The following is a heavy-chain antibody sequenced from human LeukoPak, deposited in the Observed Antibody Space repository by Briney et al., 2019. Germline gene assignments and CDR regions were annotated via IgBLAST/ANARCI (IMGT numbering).Heavy chain of an antibody. CDR2: IYSGDSDT. J-gene: IGHJ3*02. CDR1: GYSFSSYW. D-gene: IGHD3-9*01. V-gene: IGHV5-51*01. Sequence: HGESLKISCKGSGYSFSSYWIGWVRQTPGKGLEWMGIIYSGDSDTRYSPSFQGQVTISADKSISTAYLQWSSLKASDTAMYYCARNPTPEEGFDWLHYDAFDIWGQGTMVTVSS. CDR3: ARNPTPEEGFDWLHYDAFDI.